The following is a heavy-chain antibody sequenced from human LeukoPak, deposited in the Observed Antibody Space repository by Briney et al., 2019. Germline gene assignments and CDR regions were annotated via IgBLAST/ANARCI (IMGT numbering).Heavy chain of an antibody. J-gene: IGHJ6*02. CDR1: GDSVASNNDA. CDR3: AREMGEYSSGWYYYYGMDV. CDR2: TYYRSKWYN. D-gene: IGHD6-19*01. V-gene: IGHV6-1*01. Sequence: SQTLSLTCAISGDSVASNNDAWNWIRQSPSRGLEWLGRTYYRSKWYNDYAVSVKGRITINPDTSKNQFSLQLNSVTPEDTAVYYCAREMGEYSSGWYYYYGMDVWGQGTTVTVSS.